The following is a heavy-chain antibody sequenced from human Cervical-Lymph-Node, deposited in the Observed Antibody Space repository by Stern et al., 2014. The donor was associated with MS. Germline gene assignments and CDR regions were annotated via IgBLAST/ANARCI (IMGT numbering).Heavy chain of an antibody. CDR1: GGTFSSDA. D-gene: IGHD6-13*01. CDR2: IIPIFETA. J-gene: IGHJ4*02. CDR3: ASGTRSSWYFDL. Sequence: QVQLVQSGAEVKKPGSSMKVSCKASGGTFSSDAIGWVRQAPGQGLEWMGGIIPIFETANYAQKFQGRVTITADQSTKTAYLELSSLTSGDTAMYFCASGTRSSWYFDLWGQGTLVTVST. V-gene: IGHV1-69*01.